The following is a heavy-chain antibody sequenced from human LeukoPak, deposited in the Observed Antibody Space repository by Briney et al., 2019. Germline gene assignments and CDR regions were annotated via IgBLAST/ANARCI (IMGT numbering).Heavy chain of an antibody. D-gene: IGHD2-21*01. J-gene: IGHJ5*02. Sequence: SETLSLTCSVFGDSISTYYWNWIRQSPGKGLEWIGYVSDSGNTNYNPSFKSRLSMSVDTSKRQFSLKLTSVTAADTAVYYCAGIVVIRGADFLNWLDPWGHGTLVTVSS. CDR2: VSDSGNT. CDR3: AGIVVIRGADFLNWLDP. CDR1: GDSISTYY. V-gene: IGHV4-59*01.